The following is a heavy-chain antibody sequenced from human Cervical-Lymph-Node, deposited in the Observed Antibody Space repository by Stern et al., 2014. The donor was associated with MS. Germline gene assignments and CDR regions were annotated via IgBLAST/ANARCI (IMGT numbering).Heavy chain of an antibody. V-gene: IGHV1-69*06. D-gene: IGHD3-10*01. CDR2: ITPISGAK. J-gene: IGHJ4*02. CDR1: GGTFSSHA. CDR3: ARDGGVRGVISYSCDS. Sequence: QVQLVESGAEVRKPGSSVKVSCKASGGTFSSHAISWVRQAPGQGLEWMGGITPISGAKNYAQRFQGRVTITEDRSTSTVSMELSSLRSDDTAVYYCARDGGVRGVISYSCDSWGQGTLVTVSS.